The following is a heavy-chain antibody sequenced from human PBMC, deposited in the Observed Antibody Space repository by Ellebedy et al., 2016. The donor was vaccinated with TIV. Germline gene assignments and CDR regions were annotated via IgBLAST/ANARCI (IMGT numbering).Heavy chain of an antibody. V-gene: IGHV3-7*01. CDR1: GFTFNSYW. CDR3: ATDGSYGDYRSPTHAFVM. J-gene: IGHJ3*02. D-gene: IGHD4-17*01. Sequence: GGSLRLSCAASGFTFNSYWMTWVRQAPGKGLEWVANINQDGSDTYYVDSLRGRFTISRDNAKNSLYLLMNSLRGEETAVYYCATDGSYGDYRSPTHAFVMWGQGTLVTVSS. CDR2: INQDGSDT.